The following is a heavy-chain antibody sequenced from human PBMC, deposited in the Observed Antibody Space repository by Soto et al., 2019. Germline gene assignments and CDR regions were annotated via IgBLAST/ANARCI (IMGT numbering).Heavy chain of an antibody. J-gene: IGHJ5*02. V-gene: IGHV3-9*01. CDR3: AKGRIQLWLSWFYP. Sequence: EVQLVESGGGLVQPGRSLRLSCAASGFTFDDYAMHWVRQAPGKGLAWVSGISWNSGSIGYADSVKGLFTISRENAKNSLYLQMNSLRAEDTALYYCAKGRIQLWLSWFYPWGQGTLVTVSS. CDR2: ISWNSGSI. D-gene: IGHD5-18*01. CDR1: GFTFDDYA.